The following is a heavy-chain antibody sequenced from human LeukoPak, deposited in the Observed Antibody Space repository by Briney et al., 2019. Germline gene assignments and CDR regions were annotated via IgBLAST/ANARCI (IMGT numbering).Heavy chain of an antibody. J-gene: IGHJ2*01. CDR3: ARVGYNWNYGYWYFDL. V-gene: IGHV3-48*03. Sequence: GGSLRLSCAAPGFTFSSYEMNWVRQAPGKGLEWVSYISSSGSTRYYADSVKGRFTISRDNAKNSLYLQMNSLRAEDTAVYYCARVGYNWNYGYWYFDLWGRGTLVTVSS. CDR1: GFTFSSYE. CDR2: ISSSGSTR. D-gene: IGHD1-7*01.